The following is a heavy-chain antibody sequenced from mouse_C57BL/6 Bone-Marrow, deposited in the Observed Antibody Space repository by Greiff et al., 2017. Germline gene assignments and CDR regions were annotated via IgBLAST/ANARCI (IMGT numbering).Heavy chain of an antibody. CDR2: INPNNGGN. V-gene: IGHV1-26*01. CDR3: ARRDYGSPHWYFDV. D-gene: IGHD1-1*01. Sequence: VQLQQSGPELVKPGASVKISCKASGYTFTDYYMNWVKQSHGKSLEWIGDINPNNGGNSYNQKFKGKATLTVDKSSSTAYMELRSLTAEDAAVYNCARRDYGSPHWYFDVWDTGTTGTVSS. CDR1: GYTFTDYY. J-gene: IGHJ1*03.